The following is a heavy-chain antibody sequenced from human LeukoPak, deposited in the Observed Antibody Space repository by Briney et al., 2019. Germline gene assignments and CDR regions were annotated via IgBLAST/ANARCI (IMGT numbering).Heavy chain of an antibody. CDR2: IYTSGTT. Sequence: PSETQSLLCTVSGDSISRWHSIGIRQPAGKGLEWIGRIYTSGTTNYNPSLKSRVTMSVDTSKNQFSLKLSSVTSEDTAVYYCAGSYSSGARSCYYYHVRQLWAQGTTVTVSS. D-gene: IGHD2-15*01. CDR1: GDSISRWH. V-gene: IGHV4-4*07. J-gene: IGHJ6*01. CDR3: AGSYSSGARSCYYYHVRQL.